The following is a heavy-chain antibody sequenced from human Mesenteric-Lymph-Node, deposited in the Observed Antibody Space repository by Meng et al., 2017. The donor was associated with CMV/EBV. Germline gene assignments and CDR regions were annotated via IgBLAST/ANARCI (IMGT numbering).Heavy chain of an antibody. CDR1: GCTFSSYW. D-gene: IGHD7-27*01. CDR3: ARDGDRHAFDLVY. J-gene: IGHJ4*02. CDR2: INSDGSST. Sequence: GGSLRLSCVASGCTFSSYWMHWVRQTPGKGLVWVARINSDGSSTSYADSVKGRFTVSRDNAKTSVYLQMNSLRVDDTAVYYCARDGDRHAFDLVYWGQGTLVTVSS. V-gene: IGHV3-74*01.